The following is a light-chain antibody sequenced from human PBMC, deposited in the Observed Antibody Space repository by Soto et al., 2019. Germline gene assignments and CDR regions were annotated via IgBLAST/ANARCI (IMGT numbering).Light chain of an antibody. CDR1: SSNIMSNT. V-gene: IGLV1-44*01. Sequence: QSVLTQPPSASGTPGQRVTISCSGSSSNIMSNTVNWYQVLPGTAPKDLIQGNHHRPSAVPARFSGSKSGTSASLAISGLQSEDEADYDCKSYDSSLSGRVVFGGGTKLTVL. J-gene: IGLJ2*01. CDR2: GNH. CDR3: KSYDSSLSGRVV.